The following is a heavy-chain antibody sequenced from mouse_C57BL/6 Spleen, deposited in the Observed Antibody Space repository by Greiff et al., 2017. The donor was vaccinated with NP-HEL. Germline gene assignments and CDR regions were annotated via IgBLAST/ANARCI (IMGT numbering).Heavy chain of an antibody. CDR3: ARRYDYDRDFDY. J-gene: IGHJ2*01. CDR2: IYPRSGNT. V-gene: IGHV1-81*01. D-gene: IGHD2-4*01. CDR1: GYTFTSYG. Sequence: VQLQQSGAELARPGASVKLSCKASGYTFTSYGISWVKQRTGQGLEWIGEIYPRSGNTYYNEKFKGKATLTADKSSSTAYMELRSLTSEDSAVYFCARRYDYDRDFDYWGQGTTLTVSS.